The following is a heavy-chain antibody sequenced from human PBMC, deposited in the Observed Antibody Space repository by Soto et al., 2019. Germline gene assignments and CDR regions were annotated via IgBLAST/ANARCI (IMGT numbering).Heavy chain of an antibody. CDR2: ISSYSGNT. V-gene: IGHV1-18*01. CDR1: GYTFTSYG. Sequence: ASVKVSCKASGYTFTSYGISWVRQAPGQGLEWMGWISSYSGNTNYAQKLQGRVTMTTDTSTSTAYMELSRLRSDDTAVYYCARERVLRYFDWFPASYYYYYGMDVWGQGTTVTV. J-gene: IGHJ6*02. CDR3: ARERVLRYFDWFPASYYYYYGMDV. D-gene: IGHD3-9*01.